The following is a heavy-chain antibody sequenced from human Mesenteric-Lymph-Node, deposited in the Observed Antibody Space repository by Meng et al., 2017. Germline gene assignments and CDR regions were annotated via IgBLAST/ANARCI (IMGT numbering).Heavy chain of an antibody. V-gene: IGHV3-30*14. CDR3: ARVLIVVEY. CDR2: MSYDESNK. Sequence: GGSLRLSCVASGFTFSSYSMHWVRQAPGKGLEWVSVMSYDESNKFYADSVNGRFTISRDNSKNTLYLQMNSLRAEDTAVYYCARVLIVVEYWGQGTLVTVSS. D-gene: IGHD3-22*01. J-gene: IGHJ4*02. CDR1: GFTFSSYS.